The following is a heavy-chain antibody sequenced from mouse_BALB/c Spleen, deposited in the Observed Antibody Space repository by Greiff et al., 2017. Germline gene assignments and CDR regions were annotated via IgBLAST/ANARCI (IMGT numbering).Heavy chain of an antibody. J-gene: IGHJ4*01. CDR2: ISSGSSTI. V-gene: IGHV5-17*02. CDR1: GFTFSSFG. CDR3: ARDYGSRYAMDY. D-gene: IGHD1-1*01. Sequence: EVQRVESGGGLVQPGGSRKLSCAASGFTFSSFGMHWVRQAPEKGLEWVAYISSGSSTIYYADTVKGRFTISRDNPKNTLFLQMTSLRSEDTAMYYCARDYGSRYAMDYWGQGTSVTVSS.